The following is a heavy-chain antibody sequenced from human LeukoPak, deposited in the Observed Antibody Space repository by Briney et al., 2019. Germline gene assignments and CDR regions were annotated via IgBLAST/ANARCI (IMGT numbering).Heavy chain of an antibody. J-gene: IGHJ5*01. CDR3: AKDRGYSSSWFDY. D-gene: IGHD6-13*01. Sequence: GGSLRLSCAASGFTFSSYAMSWVRQAPGKGLEWVSAISGSGGSRYYADSVKGRFTISRDNSKNTLYLQMNSLRAEDTAVYYCAKDRGYSSSWFDYWGQGTLVTVSS. CDR2: ISGSGGSR. V-gene: IGHV3-23*01. CDR1: GFTFSSYA.